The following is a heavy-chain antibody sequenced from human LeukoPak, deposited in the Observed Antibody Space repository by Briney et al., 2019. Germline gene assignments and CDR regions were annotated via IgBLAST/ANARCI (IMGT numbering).Heavy chain of an antibody. CDR1: GGSISSYY. CDR3: ARQHSSGYYLKDAFDI. V-gene: IGHV4-59*08. CDR2: MYYSGST. Sequence: PSETLSLTCTVSGGSISSYYWSWIRQPPGKGLEWIGYMYYSGSTNYNPSLKSRVTISVDTSKNQFSLKLSSVTAADTAVYYCARQHSSGYYLKDAFDIWGQGTMVTVSS. J-gene: IGHJ3*02. D-gene: IGHD3-22*01.